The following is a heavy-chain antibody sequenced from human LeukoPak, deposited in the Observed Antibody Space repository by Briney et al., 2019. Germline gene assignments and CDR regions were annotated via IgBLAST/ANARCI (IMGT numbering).Heavy chain of an antibody. V-gene: IGHV4-34*01. CDR3: ARDEGYCTNGVCYNWFDP. D-gene: IGHD2-8*01. CDR2: INHSGST. J-gene: IGHJ5*02. CDR1: GGSFSGYY. Sequence: SETLSLTCAVYGGSFSGYYWSWFRQPPGKGLEWIGEINHSGSTNYNPSLKSRVTISVDTSKNQFSLKLSSVTAADTAVYYCARDEGYCTNGVCYNWFDPWGQGTLVTVSS.